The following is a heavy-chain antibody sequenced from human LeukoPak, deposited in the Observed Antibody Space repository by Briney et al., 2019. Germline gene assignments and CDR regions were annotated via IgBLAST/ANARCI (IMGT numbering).Heavy chain of an antibody. Sequence: SETLSLTCTVSGGSISSYYWSWIRQPPGKGLEWIGYIYYSGSTNYNPSLKSRVTISVDTSKNQFSLKPSSVTAADTAVYYCARAQWELLRSDAFDIWGQGTMVTVSS. CDR3: ARAQWELLRSDAFDI. CDR1: GGSISSYY. CDR2: IYYSGST. D-gene: IGHD1-26*01. J-gene: IGHJ3*02. V-gene: IGHV4-59*01.